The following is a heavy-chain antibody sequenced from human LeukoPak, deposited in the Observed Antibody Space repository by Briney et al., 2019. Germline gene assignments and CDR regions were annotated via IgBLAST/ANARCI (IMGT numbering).Heavy chain of an antibody. CDR2: ISTDGSSR. CDR3: ASYLTSIPSGMDV. Sequence: GGSLRLPCAASGFTFSSYWMHWLRQEPRKGLVWVSRISTDGSSRSYADSVKGRFTISRDNGKNTLYLQMNSLRAEDTAVYYCASYLTSIPSGMDVWGQGATVTVSS. J-gene: IGHJ6*02. D-gene: IGHD2/OR15-2a*01. V-gene: IGHV3-74*01. CDR1: GFTFSSYW.